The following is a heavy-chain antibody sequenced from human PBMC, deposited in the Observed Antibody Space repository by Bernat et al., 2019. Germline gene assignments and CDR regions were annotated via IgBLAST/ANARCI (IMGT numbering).Heavy chain of an antibody. Sequence: QVQLVESGGGVMQPGRSLRLSCAASGFTFSSYGMHWVRQAPGKGLEWVAVIWYDGSNKYYADSVKGRFTISRDNSKNTVYLQMNSLRVEDTAIYYCARDQFSLGYCDNWGQGTLVTVSS. CDR2: IWYDGSNK. D-gene: IGHD3-22*01. CDR3: ARDQFSLGYCDN. V-gene: IGHV3-33*01. J-gene: IGHJ4*02. CDR1: GFTFSSYG.